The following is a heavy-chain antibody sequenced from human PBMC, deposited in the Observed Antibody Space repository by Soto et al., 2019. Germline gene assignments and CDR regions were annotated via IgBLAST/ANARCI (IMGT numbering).Heavy chain of an antibody. J-gene: IGHJ5*02. Sequence: VQLLESGGGLVQPGGSLRLSCAASGFTFSRFSMSWVRQAPGKGLEWVSGISDSSTSTYYADSVKGRFTISRDNSKNTLYLQMNSLRVEDTAVYFCAKGAPFWSLDWFDPWGQGTLVTVSS. CDR2: ISDSSTST. D-gene: IGHD3-3*01. V-gene: IGHV3-23*01. CDR3: AKGAPFWSLDWFDP. CDR1: GFTFSRFS.